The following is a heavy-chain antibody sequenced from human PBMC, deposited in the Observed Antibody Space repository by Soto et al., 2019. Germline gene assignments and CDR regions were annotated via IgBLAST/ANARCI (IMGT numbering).Heavy chain of an antibody. CDR2: IYPGDSDT. CDR1: GYSFTSYW. CDR3: ARRYFDWLNWFDP. D-gene: IGHD3-9*01. Sequence: RGESLTISCKGSGYSFTSYWIGWVRQMPGKGLEWMGIIYPGDSDTRYSPSFQGQVTISADKSISTAYLQWSSLKASDTAMYYCARRYFDWLNWFDPWGQGTLVTVSS. V-gene: IGHV5-51*01. J-gene: IGHJ5*02.